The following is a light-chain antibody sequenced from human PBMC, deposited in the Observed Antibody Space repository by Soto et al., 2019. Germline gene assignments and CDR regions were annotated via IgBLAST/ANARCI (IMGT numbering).Light chain of an antibody. Sequence: DIQMTQSPASLSVSVGDRVTITCRASQSINNYLNWYLQRPGQAPKLLIRSAATLQRGVPSRFSGSGSRTEFTLTIADLQPADFGTYYCQQSLTIPITFGNGQRLDI. J-gene: IGKJ5*01. CDR1: QSINNY. V-gene: IGKV1-39*01. CDR2: SAA. CDR3: QQSLTIPIT.